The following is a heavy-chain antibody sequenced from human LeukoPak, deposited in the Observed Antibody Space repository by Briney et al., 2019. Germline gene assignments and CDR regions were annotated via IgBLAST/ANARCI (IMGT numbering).Heavy chain of an antibody. V-gene: IGHV3-33*08. Sequence: PGGSLRLSCAASGFTFSSYAIHWVRQAPGKGLEWVAVIWYDGSNKYYADSVKGRFTISRDNSKNTLYLQMNSLRAEDTAVYYCARDRCSSTSCTYYFDYWGQGTLVTVSS. CDR3: ARDRCSSTSCTYYFDY. CDR2: IWYDGSNK. J-gene: IGHJ4*02. D-gene: IGHD2-2*01. CDR1: GFTFSSYA.